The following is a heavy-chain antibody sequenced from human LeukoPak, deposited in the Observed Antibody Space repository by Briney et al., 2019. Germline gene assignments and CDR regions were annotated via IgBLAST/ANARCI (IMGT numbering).Heavy chain of an antibody. CDR3: TTQVVVVTAIKALFNLNYYYGMDV. V-gene: IGHV3-15*07. CDR2: IKSKTDGGTT. D-gene: IGHD2-21*02. Sequence: PGGSLRLSCAASGFTFSNAWMNWVRQAPGKGLEWVGRIKSKTDGGTTDYAAPVKGRFTISRDDSKNTLYLQMNSLKTEDTAVYYCTTQVVVVTAIKALFNLNYYYGMDVWGQGTTVTVSS. CDR1: GFTFSNAW. J-gene: IGHJ6*02.